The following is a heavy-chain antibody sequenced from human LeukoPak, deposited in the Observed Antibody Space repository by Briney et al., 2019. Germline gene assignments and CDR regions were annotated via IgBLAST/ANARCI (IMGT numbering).Heavy chain of an antibody. Sequence: KTGGSLRLSCAASGFTFSDYYMSWIRQAPGKGLEWVSYISSSGSTIYYADSVKGRFTISRDNAKNSLYLQMNSLRAEDTAVYYCVRVFYDFWSGYPTIYFDYWGQGTLVTVSS. J-gene: IGHJ4*02. CDR1: GFTFSDYY. V-gene: IGHV3-11*01. CDR2: ISSSGSTI. CDR3: VRVFYDFWSGYPTIYFDY. D-gene: IGHD3-3*01.